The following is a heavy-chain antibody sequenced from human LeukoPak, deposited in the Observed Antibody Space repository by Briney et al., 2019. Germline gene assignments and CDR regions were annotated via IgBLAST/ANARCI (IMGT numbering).Heavy chain of an antibody. CDR2: ISYGGSNK. CDR3: ARDMDYRPIGNYYYGY. V-gene: IGHV3-30*04. Sequence: SGGSLRLSCAASGFTFSSYAMHWVRQAPGKGLEWVAVISYGGSNKYYADPVKGRFTISRDNSKNTLYLQMNSLRAEDTAVYYCARDMDYRPIGNYYYGYWGQGTLVTVSS. D-gene: IGHD1-7*01. J-gene: IGHJ4*02. CDR1: GFTFSSYA.